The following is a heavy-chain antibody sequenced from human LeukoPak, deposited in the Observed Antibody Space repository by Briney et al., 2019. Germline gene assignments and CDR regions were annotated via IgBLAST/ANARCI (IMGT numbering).Heavy chain of an antibody. CDR3: ARMIVGATWGLFFDY. V-gene: IGHV4-34*01. CDR2: INYSGRT. J-gene: IGHJ4*02. D-gene: IGHD1-26*01. Sequence: SETLSLTCAVYGGSFSGYYWSWIRQPPGKGLEWIASINYSGRTYYNPSLMSRLTISVDTSKNQFSLKLSSVTAADTAVYYCARMIVGATWGLFFDYWGQGTLVTVSS. CDR1: GGSFSGYY.